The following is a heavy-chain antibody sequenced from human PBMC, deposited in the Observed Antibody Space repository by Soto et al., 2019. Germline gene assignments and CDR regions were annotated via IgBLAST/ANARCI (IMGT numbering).Heavy chain of an antibody. CDR1: GFSLTTSGVG. J-gene: IGHJ4*02. Sequence: QITLNESGPTVVRPTETLTLTCRFSGFSLTTSGVGVGWIRQSPGKAPAWLALIYWDDDKRYSASLKSRLTITKDTSKNQVVLTVSDLDPTDTATYYCAHRVLRTGVGLVTTTAIYFDFWGQGTPVAVSS. D-gene: IGHD3-3*01. CDR3: AHRVLRTGVGLVTTTAIYFDF. V-gene: IGHV2-5*02. CDR2: IYWDDDK.